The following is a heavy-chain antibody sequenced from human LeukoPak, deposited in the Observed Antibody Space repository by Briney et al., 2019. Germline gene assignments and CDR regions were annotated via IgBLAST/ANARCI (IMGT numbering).Heavy chain of an antibody. Sequence: PGGSLRLSCAASRFTFSTYGMHWVRQAPGKGLEWVALIWYDGSNKYYSDSVKGRFTISRDNSKNTLYLPMNSLRAEDTAVYYCARETDIVVVVAATLDYWGQGTLVTVSS. V-gene: IGHV3-30*02. CDR1: RFTFSTYG. J-gene: IGHJ4*02. D-gene: IGHD2-15*01. CDR2: IWYDGSNK. CDR3: ARETDIVVVVAATLDY.